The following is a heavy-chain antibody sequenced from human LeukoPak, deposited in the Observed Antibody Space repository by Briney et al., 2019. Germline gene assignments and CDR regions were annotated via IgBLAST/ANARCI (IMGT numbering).Heavy chain of an antibody. J-gene: IGHJ4*02. CDR2: ISSSSSYI. D-gene: IGHD3-22*01. V-gene: IGHV3-21*01. CDR1: GSTFSSYS. Sequence: GGSLRLSCAASGSTFSSYSMNWVRQAPGKGLEWVSSISSSSSYIYYADSVKGRFTISRDNAKNSLYLQMNSLRAEDTAVYYCARDLPYYYDSSGPGSFENWGQGTLVTVSS. CDR3: ARDLPYYYDSSGPGSFEN.